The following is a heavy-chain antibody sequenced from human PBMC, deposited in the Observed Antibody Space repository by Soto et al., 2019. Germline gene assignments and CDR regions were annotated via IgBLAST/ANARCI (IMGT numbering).Heavy chain of an antibody. D-gene: IGHD6-19*01. CDR2: IRRKAYGGTT. V-gene: IGHV3-49*03. Sequence: GGSLRLSCTASGFTFGDYAMSWFRQAPGKGLEWVGFIRRKAYGGTTEYAASVKGRFTISRDDSKSIAYLQMNSLKTEDTAVYYCTRDSSGGWPYYYYSGMDVWGQGTTVTVSS. J-gene: IGHJ6*02. CDR3: TRDSSGGWPYYYYSGMDV. CDR1: GFTFGDYA.